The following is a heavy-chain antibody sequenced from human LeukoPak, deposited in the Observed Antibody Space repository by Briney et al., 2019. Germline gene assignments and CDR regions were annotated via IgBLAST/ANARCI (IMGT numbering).Heavy chain of an antibody. V-gene: IGHV4-4*08. J-gene: IGHJ5*02. CDR3: ARENLEVVPAHWFDP. CDR1: GGSIRSYY. CDR2: IYTRGST. Sequence: SETLSLTCTVSGGSIRSYYGSWIRQPPGKGLEWIGRIYTRGSTDYNPSLKSRVTISVHTSKNQFSLKLTSVTAADTAVYYCARENLEVVPAHWFDPWGQGTLVTVSS. D-gene: IGHD1-1*01.